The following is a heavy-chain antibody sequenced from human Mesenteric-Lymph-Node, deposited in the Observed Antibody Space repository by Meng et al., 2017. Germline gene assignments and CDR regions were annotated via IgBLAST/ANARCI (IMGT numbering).Heavy chain of an antibody. D-gene: IGHD3-3*01. V-gene: IGHV1-3*01. CDR3: ASAADYDFWSGYYWEPAFDY. CDR2: INAGNGNT. J-gene: IGHJ4*02. CDR1: GYTFTSYA. Sequence: ASVKVSCKASGYTFTSYAMHWVRQAPGQRLEWMGWINAGNGNTKYSQKFQGRVTITRDTSASTAYMELSSLRSEDTAVYYCASAADYDFWSGYYWEPAFDYWGQGTLVTVSS.